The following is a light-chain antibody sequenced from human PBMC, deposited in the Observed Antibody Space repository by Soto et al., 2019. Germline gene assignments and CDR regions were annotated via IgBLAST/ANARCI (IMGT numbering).Light chain of an antibody. CDR2: DAF. Sequence: EIVLTQSPATLSLSPGERATLSCRASQSVERYLAWYQQKPGQAPRLLIYDAFNRATGIPARFSGSGSGTDFTLTISSLEPEDFAVYYCQQRQHWPPITFGQGTRLEIK. CDR1: QSVERY. CDR3: QQRQHWPPIT. J-gene: IGKJ5*01. V-gene: IGKV3-11*01.